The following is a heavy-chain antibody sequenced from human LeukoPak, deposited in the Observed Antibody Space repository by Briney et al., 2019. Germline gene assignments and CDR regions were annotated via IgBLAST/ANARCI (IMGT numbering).Heavy chain of an antibody. CDR3: ARAMIVVATYYFDY. CDR2: IKQDGSEK. CDR1: GFSFSSSYW. Sequence: GGSLRLSCAASGFSFSSSYWMHWVRQAPGKGLEWVANIKQDGSEKFYVDSVKGRFTISRDNAKNSLYLQMNSLRAEDTAVYYCARAMIVVATYYFDYWGQGTLVTVSS. V-gene: IGHV3-7*01. J-gene: IGHJ4*02. D-gene: IGHD3-22*01.